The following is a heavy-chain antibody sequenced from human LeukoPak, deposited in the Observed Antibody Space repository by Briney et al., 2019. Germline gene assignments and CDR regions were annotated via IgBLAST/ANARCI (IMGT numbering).Heavy chain of an antibody. Sequence: PSQTLSLTCTVSGGSISSGSYYCSWIRQPAGKGLEWIGRIYTSGSTNYNPSLKSRVTISVDTSKNQFSLKLSSVTAADTAVYYCASTVAGKLYNWFDPWGQGTLVTVSS. CDR3: ASTVAGKLYNWFDP. V-gene: IGHV4-61*02. CDR2: IYTSGST. CDR1: GGSISSGSYY. D-gene: IGHD6-19*01. J-gene: IGHJ5*02.